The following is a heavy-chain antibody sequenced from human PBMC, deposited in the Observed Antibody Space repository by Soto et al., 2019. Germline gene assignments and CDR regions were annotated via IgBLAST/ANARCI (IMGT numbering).Heavy chain of an antibody. CDR2: TFYSGST. J-gene: IGHJ4*02. Sequence: QVQLQESGPGLVKPSETLSLSCTVSGGSMSRYYWRWIRQPPGKGPEWIGFTFYSGSTNYNPSLKSRVTISIDKANNRFSLTLSSVTAADTAIYYCARSGNSYATGYFDSWGQGTLVTVSS. D-gene: IGHD5-18*01. V-gene: IGHV4-59*01. CDR3: ARSGNSYATGYFDS. CDR1: GGSMSRYY.